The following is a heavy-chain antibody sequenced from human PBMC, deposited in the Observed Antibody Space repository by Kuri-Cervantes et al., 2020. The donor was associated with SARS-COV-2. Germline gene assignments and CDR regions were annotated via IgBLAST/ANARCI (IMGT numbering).Heavy chain of an antibody. CDR3: ASFFQEEYAFDI. CDR1: GFIFSDYY. Sequence: GESLKSSCTASGFIFSDYYMTWVRQAPGKGLEWVANIKQDGSEKYYVDSVKGRFTISRDNAKNSLYLQMNSLRAEDTAVYYCASFFQEEYAFDIWGQGTMVTVSS. CDR2: IKQDGSEK. V-gene: IGHV3-7*01. D-gene: IGHD2/OR15-2a*01. J-gene: IGHJ3*02.